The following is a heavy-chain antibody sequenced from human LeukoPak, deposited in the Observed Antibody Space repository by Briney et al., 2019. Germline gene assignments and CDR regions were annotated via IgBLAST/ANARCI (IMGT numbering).Heavy chain of an antibody. J-gene: IGHJ3*02. CDR3: ARDSRAGSDAFDI. V-gene: IGHV3-48*01. CDR2: ISSSSSTI. CDR1: GFTFSSYS. D-gene: IGHD6-19*01. Sequence: QPGGSLRLSCAASGFTFSSYSMNWVRQAPGKGLEWVSYISSSSSTIYYADSVKGRFTISRDNAKNSLYLQMDSLRAEDTAVYYCARDSRAGSDAFDIWGQGTMVTVSS.